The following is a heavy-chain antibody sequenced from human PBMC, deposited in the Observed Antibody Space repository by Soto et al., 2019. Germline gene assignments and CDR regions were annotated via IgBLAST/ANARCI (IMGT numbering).Heavy chain of an antibody. CDR1: GFTFSSYA. V-gene: IGHV3-23*03. CDR2: IYSGGST. J-gene: IGHJ6*02. Sequence: EVQLLESGGGLVQPGGSLRLSCAASGFTFSSYAMSWVRQAPGKGLEWVSVIYSGGSTYYADSVKGRFTISRDNSKNTLYLQMNSLRAEDTAVYYCASSSAPRYCSSTSCYTDYYYYGMDVWGQGTTVTVSS. D-gene: IGHD2-2*02. CDR3: ASSSAPRYCSSTSCYTDYYYYGMDV.